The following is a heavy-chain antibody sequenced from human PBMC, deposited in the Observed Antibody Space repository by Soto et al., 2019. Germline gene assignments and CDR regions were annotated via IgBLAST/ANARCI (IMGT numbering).Heavy chain of an antibody. J-gene: IGHJ4*02. Sequence: PWGSRRLSCAASGFTFSSYAMVWVRQAPGKGPEWVAVIWHDGSNKYYADSVKGRFTISRDNSMDTLYLQMNSLRAEDTAVYYCARDLRYPSKLDYWGQGTLVTVSS. CDR3: ARDLRYPSKLDY. D-gene: IGHD1-20*01. CDR1: GFTFSSYA. CDR2: IWHDGSNK. V-gene: IGHV3-33*01.